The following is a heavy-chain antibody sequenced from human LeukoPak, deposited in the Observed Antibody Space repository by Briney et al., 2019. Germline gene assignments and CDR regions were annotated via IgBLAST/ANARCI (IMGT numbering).Heavy chain of an antibody. CDR1: GFTFSNYW. J-gene: IGHJ4*02. CDR2: ISSDGSTT. Sequence: PGGSLRLSCAASGFTFSNYWMHWVRQAPGKGLVWVSLISSDGSTTNYADSVKGRFTISRDNAKNTVYLQMDSLRVEDTAVYYCARGYYPPEYWGPGTLVTVSS. V-gene: IGHV3-74*01. CDR3: ARGYYPPEY. D-gene: IGHD1-26*01.